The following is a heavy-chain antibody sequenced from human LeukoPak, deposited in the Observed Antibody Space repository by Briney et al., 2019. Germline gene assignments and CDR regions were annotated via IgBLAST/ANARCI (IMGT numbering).Heavy chain of an antibody. Sequence: GGSLRLSCAASGFTFSSYGMHWVRQAPGKGLEWVAVIWYDGSNKYYADSVRGRFTISRDNSKNTLYLQMNSLRAEDTAVYYCARQSCRGGSCFIDYWGQGTLVTVSS. D-gene: IGHD2-15*01. V-gene: IGHV3-33*01. CDR2: IWYDGSNK. CDR1: GFTFSSYG. J-gene: IGHJ4*02. CDR3: ARQSCRGGSCFIDY.